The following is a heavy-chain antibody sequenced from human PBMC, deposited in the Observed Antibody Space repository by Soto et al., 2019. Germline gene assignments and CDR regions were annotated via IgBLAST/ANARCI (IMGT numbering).Heavy chain of an antibody. CDR2: IIPLFRTP. V-gene: IGHV1-69*12. J-gene: IGHJ6*02. CDR3: ARDNDRLQLGGNYYYILDV. CDR1: GGTFSSSA. D-gene: IGHD4-4*01. Sequence: QVQLVQSGAEMKEPGSSVKVSCKTSGGTFSSSAISWMRQAPGQGLEWMGGIIPLFRTPDYAQKFQVRVTIAADESTSTAYMELSSLRSEDTAVYYCARDNDRLQLGGNYYYILDVWGQGNTITVSS.